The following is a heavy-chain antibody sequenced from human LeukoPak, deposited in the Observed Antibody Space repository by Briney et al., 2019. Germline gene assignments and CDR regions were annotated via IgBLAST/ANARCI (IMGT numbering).Heavy chain of an antibody. CDR1: GFTFSSYG. CDR2: ISYDGSNK. Sequence: GGSLRLSCAASGFTFSSYGMHWVRQAPGKGLEWVAVISYDGSNKYYADSVKGRFTISSDNSKNTLYLQMNSLRVEDTAVYYCASEIPYYYYMDVWGKGTTVTVSS. CDR3: ASEIPYYYYMDV. V-gene: IGHV3-30*03. J-gene: IGHJ6*03.